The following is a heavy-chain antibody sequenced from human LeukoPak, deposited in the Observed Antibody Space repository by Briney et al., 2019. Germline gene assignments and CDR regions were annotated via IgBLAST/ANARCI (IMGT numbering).Heavy chain of an antibody. J-gene: IGHJ6*02. CDR3: ARGRSNYYGMDV. Sequence: PSETLSLTCCVSDGSINSYYWNWIRRPPGKGQGWIGYIYYNGNTNYSPSLKSRVTMSVDTSKNLFSLKVSSVTAADTAVYYCARGRSNYYGMDVWGQGTTVTVSS. CDR1: DGSINSYY. D-gene: IGHD1-26*01. V-gene: IGHV4-59*01. CDR2: IYYNGNT.